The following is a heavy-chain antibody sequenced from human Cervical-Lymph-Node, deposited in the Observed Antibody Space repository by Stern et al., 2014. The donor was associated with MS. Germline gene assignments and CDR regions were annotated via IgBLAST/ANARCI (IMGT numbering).Heavy chain of an antibody. CDR3: ASRWELIDY. CDR1: GGTFSSYT. D-gene: IGHD1-26*01. V-gene: IGHV1-69*09. Sequence: QMQLVQSGAEVKKPGSSVKVSCKASGGTFSSYTISWVRQAPGQGLEWMGRIITILGIANYAQKFQGRVTITADKSTSTAYMELSSLRSEDTAVYYCASRWELIDYWGQGTLVTVSS. CDR2: IITILGIA. J-gene: IGHJ4*02.